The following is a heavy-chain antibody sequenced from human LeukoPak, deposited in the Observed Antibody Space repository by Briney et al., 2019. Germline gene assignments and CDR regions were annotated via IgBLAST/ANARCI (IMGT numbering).Heavy chain of an antibody. CDR3: TRAFCSSTTCQGGRFGMDV. D-gene: IGHD2-2*01. V-gene: IGHV4-61*01. CDR1: GDSIGTGSYY. J-gene: IGHJ6*04. CDR2: IFYSGIT. Sequence: SETLSLTCTVSGDSIGTGSYYWTWIRQPPGKRLEWIAYIFYSGITNYNPSLKSRVTVSVDTSKNQFSLKLSSVTAADTAVYYCTRAFCSSTTCQGGRFGMDVWGKGTTVTVSS.